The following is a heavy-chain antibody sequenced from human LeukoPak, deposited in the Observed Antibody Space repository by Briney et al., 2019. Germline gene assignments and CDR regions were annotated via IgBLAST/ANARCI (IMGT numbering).Heavy chain of an antibody. Sequence: ASVKVSCKASGYTFTGYYMHWVRQAPGQGLEWMGWINPNSSGTNYAQKFQGRVTMTRDTSISTAYMELSRLRSDDTAVYYCATDPFDEYSSGWTPFDYWGQGTLVTVSS. D-gene: IGHD6-19*01. CDR2: INPNSSGT. J-gene: IGHJ4*02. V-gene: IGHV1-2*02. CDR3: ATDPFDEYSSGWTPFDY. CDR1: GYTFTGYY.